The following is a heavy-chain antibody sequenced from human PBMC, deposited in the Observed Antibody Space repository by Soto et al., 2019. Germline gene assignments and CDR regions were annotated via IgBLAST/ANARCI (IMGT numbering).Heavy chain of an antibody. J-gene: IGHJ4*02. CDR2: IIPIFGTA. CDR1: GGTFSSYA. CDR3: ARIAGAGGGFDY. V-gene: IGHV1-69*06. D-gene: IGHD6-19*01. Sequence: SVKVSCKASGGTFSSYAISWVRQAPGQGLEWMGGIIPIFGTANYAQKFQGRVTITADKSTSTAYMELSSLRSEDTAVYYCARIAGAGGGFDYWGQGTLVTVSS.